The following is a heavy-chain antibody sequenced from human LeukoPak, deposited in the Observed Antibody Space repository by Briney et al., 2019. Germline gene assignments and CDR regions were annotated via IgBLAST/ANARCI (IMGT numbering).Heavy chain of an antibody. V-gene: IGHV3-74*01. CDR2: INNDGSLT. D-gene: IGHD6-19*01. J-gene: IGHJ4*02. Sequence: GGSLRLSCAASGFTFSSYWMHWVRQTPGKGLVWVSRINNDGSLTNYADSVKGRFTISRNNAKNTLYLQMNSLRAEDTAVYYCARPGIALAGDYWGQGALVTVSS. CDR3: ARPGIALAGDY. CDR1: GFTFSSYW.